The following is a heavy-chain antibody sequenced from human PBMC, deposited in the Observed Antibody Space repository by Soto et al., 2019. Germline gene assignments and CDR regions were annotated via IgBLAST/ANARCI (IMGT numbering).Heavy chain of an antibody. D-gene: IGHD5-12*01. CDR3: AREGVAPYYYYGMDV. Sequence: QVQLVQSGAEVKKPGASVKVSCKASGYTFTGSGISWVRQAPGQGLEWMGWISTYNGDINYAQTFQGRVTMTTDTSTSTVHMEVRSLRSDDTAVYHCAREGVAPYYYYGMDVWGQGTPVTVSS. J-gene: IGHJ6*02. V-gene: IGHV1-18*01. CDR1: GYTFTGSG. CDR2: ISTYNGDI.